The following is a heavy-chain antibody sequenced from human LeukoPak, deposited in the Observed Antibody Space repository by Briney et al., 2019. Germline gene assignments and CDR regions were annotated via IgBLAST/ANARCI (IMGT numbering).Heavy chain of an antibody. CDR1: GFTFSSYA. CDR2: INEDGGEE. V-gene: IGHV3-7*01. D-gene: IGHD1-7*01. Sequence: GGSLRLSCAASGFTFSSYAMSWVRQAPGKGLEWVANINEDGGEEYYVDSVKGRFTISRDNARNSLYLQMNSLRAEDTAVYYCARDPDIGTTDYWGQGTLVTVSS. J-gene: IGHJ4*02. CDR3: ARDPDIGTTDY.